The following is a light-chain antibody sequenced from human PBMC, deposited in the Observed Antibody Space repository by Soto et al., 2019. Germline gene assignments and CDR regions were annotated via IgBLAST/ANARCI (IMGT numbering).Light chain of an antibody. V-gene: IGLV2-11*01. CDR2: DVT. CDR3: CSYAGSYTLV. J-gene: IGLJ2*01. Sequence: QSLLTQPRSVSGSPGQSVTISCTGTSSDIGDSNYVSWYQQRPGKAPKLLIYDVTRRPSGVPDRFSGSKSGNTASLTISGLQAEDEADYFCCSYAGSYTLVFGGGTKVTVL. CDR1: SSDIGDSNY.